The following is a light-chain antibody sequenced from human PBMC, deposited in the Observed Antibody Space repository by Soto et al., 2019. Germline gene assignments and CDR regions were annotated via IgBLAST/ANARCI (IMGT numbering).Light chain of an antibody. CDR1: QSVRFY. Sequence: EIVLTQSPATLSVSPGARATLSCRASQSVRFYLSWYQQKPGQAPRLLIYESSNRATGIPARFSGSGSGTDFTLTISSLEPGDFAVYYCQQRSHWPYTFGQGTKLEIK. V-gene: IGKV3-11*01. CDR3: QQRSHWPYT. J-gene: IGKJ2*01. CDR2: ESS.